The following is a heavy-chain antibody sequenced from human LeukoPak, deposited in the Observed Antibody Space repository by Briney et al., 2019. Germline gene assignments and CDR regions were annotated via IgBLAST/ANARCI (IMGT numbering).Heavy chain of an antibody. D-gene: IGHD6-6*01. CDR2: INPNSGGT. CDR3: ARGYSSSSGFDY. J-gene: IGHJ4*02. V-gene: IGHV1-2*02. Sequence: GASVKVSCKASGYTFTSYGISWVRQAPGQGLEWMGWINPNSGGTNYAQKFQGRVTMTRDTSISTAYMELSRLRSDDTAVYYCARGYSSSSGFDYWGQGTLVTVSS. CDR1: GYTFTSYG.